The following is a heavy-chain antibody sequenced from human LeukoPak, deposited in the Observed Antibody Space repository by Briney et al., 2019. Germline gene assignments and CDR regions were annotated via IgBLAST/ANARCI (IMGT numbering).Heavy chain of an antibody. V-gene: IGHV4-59*01. J-gene: IGHJ5*02. CDR1: GGSISSYY. CDR3: ARAVLRRFDP. Sequence: PSETLSLTCTVSGGSISSYYWSWIRQPPGKGLEWIGYIYYSGSTNYSPSLKSRVTISVDTSKNQFSLKLSSVTAADTAVYYCARAVLRRFDPWGQGTLVTVSS. CDR2: IYYSGST.